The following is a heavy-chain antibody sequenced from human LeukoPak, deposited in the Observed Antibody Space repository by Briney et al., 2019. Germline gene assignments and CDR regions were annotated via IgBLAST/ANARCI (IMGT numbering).Heavy chain of an antibody. CDR1: GFSFSSYE. V-gene: IGHV3-48*03. J-gene: IGHJ1*01. CDR2: ISSSGSTI. CDR3: ARDLFGSVWNSGFQH. D-gene: IGHD6-19*01. Sequence: GGSLRLSCAASGFSFSSYEMNWVRQAPGKGLEWISYISSSGSTIYYADSVKGRFTSSRDNAKNSLYLQMNSLRAEDTAVYYCARDLFGSVWNSGFQHWGQGTLVTVSS.